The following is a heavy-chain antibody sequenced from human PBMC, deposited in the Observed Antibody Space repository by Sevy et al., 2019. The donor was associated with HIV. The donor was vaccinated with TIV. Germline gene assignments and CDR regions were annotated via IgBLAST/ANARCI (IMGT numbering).Heavy chain of an antibody. Sequence: ASVKVSCKASGYSFATYGLTWVRQAPGQGLAWMGWIRPYNDNRNYAEKFHDRVTLTTDTSTSTVYMELRSLRSDDTAVYYCGRCSGGSCYSGTLDYWGQGTLVTVSS. J-gene: IGHJ4*02. CDR2: IRPYNDNR. CDR1: GYSFATYG. V-gene: IGHV1-18*01. D-gene: IGHD2-15*01. CDR3: GRCSGGSCYSGTLDY.